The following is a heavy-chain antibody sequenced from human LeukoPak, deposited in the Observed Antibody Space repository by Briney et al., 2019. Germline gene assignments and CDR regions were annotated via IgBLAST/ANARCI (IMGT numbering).Heavy chain of an antibody. CDR2: IKKDGTEK. V-gene: IGHV3-7*01. CDR3: ARHNYVFDY. CDR1: GFTFSNYW. J-gene: IGHJ4*02. Sequence: GGSLRLSCAASGFTFSNYWMTWVRQAPGKGLEWVANIKKDGTEKYYVDSVRGRFTISRDNAKNSLYLQMNSLRAEDTAVYYCARHNYVFDYWGQGTLVTVSS. D-gene: IGHD4-11*01.